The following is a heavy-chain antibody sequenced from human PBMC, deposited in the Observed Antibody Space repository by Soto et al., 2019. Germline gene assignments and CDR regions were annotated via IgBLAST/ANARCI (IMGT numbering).Heavy chain of an antibody. CDR3: AKDTGIAAGLLLMCYFAY. V-gene: IGHV3-23*01. J-gene: IGHJ4*02. Sequence: LPCAPSRSTLSSYSMSRVRQAPGQGLEWLSPISCCGGSTYYAGSVKGRFTISRGTSRNTLYMQMNSLRAEDTAVYCCAKDTGIAAGLLLMCYFAYRGQGTRLTGSA. CDR2: ISCCGGST. CDR1: RSTLSSYS. D-gene: IGHD6-13*01.